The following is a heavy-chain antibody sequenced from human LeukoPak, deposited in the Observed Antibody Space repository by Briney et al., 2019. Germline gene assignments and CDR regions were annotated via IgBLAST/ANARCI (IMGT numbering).Heavy chain of an antibody. D-gene: IGHD3-10*01. CDR3: ARDRHYYGSGSYFGD. CDR2: ISYDGSNK. CDR1: GLTFSSYG. V-gene: IGHV3-30*19. J-gene: IGHJ4*02. Sequence: GGSLRLSCAASGLTFSSYGMHGVRQAPGKGLEWVAVISYDGSNKYYADSVKGRFTISRDNSKNTLYLQMNSLRAEDTAVYYCARDRHYYGSGSYFGDWGQGTLVTVSS.